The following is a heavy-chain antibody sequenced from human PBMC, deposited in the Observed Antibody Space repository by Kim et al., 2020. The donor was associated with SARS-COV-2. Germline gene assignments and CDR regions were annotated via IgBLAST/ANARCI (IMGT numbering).Heavy chain of an antibody. D-gene: IGHD3-16*01. J-gene: IGHJ4*02. V-gene: IGHV4-39*01. CDR3: ARRSRGDGSPGY. Sequence: YFTPSIKSRVTISVDTSKKQFSLKLTSVTAADTAVYYCARRSRGDGSPGYWGQGTLVTVSS.